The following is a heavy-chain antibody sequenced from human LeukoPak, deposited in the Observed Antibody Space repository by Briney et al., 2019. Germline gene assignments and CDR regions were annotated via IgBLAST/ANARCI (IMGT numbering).Heavy chain of an antibody. D-gene: IGHD3-10*01. V-gene: IGHV1-69*04. CDR1: GGTFSSYA. J-gene: IGHJ5*02. Sequence: SVKVSCKASGGTFSSYAISWVRQAPGQGLEWMGRIIPILGIANYAQKFQGRVTITADKSTSTAYMELSSLRSEDTAVYYCARSRFGEFSNWFDPWGQGTLVTVSS. CDR3: ARSRFGEFSNWFDP. CDR2: IIPILGIA.